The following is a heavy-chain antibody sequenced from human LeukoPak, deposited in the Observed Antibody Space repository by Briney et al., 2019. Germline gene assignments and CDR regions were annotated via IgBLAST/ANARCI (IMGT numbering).Heavy chain of an antibody. Sequence: GGSLRLSCAASGFTLSSYAMSWVRQAPGKGLEWVAVIWYDGSNKYYADSVKGRFTISRDNSKNTLYLQMNSLRAEDTAVYYCARAYPSGPLDYWGQGTLVTVSS. D-gene: IGHD3-3*01. CDR3: ARAYPSGPLDY. J-gene: IGHJ4*02. V-gene: IGHV3-33*08. CDR2: IWYDGSNK. CDR1: GFTLSSYA.